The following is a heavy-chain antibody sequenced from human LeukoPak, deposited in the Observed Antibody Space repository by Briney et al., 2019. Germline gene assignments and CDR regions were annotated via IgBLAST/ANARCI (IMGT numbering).Heavy chain of an antibody. CDR2: ISCYNGDT. J-gene: IGHJ4*02. Sequence: ASVKVSRKASGYTFNKYGISWVRQAPGQGLEWMGWISCYNGDTRYAQKFQGRVTMTKDTSTSTVHMELRSLRSDDTAVYYCARDPSNTSGYYVCHDYWGQGALVTVSS. D-gene: IGHD6-19*01. CDR1: GYTFNKYG. CDR3: ARDPSNTSGYYVCHDY. V-gene: IGHV1-18*01.